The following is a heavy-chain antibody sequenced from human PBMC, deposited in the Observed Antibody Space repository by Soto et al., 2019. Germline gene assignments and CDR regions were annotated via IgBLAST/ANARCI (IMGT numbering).Heavy chain of an antibody. V-gene: IGHV3-23*01. Sequence: GGSLRLSCAASGFTFSSYAMSWVRQAPGKGLEWVSAISGSGGSTYYADSVKGRFTISRDNSKNTLYLQMNSLRAEDTAVYYCAKEPLIWFGEPLSRTGQYYFDYWGQGYLVTVSS. CDR3: AKEPLIWFGEPLSRTGQYYFDY. D-gene: IGHD3-10*01. CDR1: GFTFSSYA. J-gene: IGHJ4*02. CDR2: ISGSGGST.